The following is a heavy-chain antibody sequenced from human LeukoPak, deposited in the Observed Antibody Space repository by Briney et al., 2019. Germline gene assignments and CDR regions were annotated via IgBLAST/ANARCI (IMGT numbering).Heavy chain of an antibody. J-gene: IGHJ4*02. CDR2: IASKTDGGAT. Sequence: GGPLRLSCAASGFPFSSYSMNWVRQAPGEGLDWVGRIASKTDGGATDYAAPVKGRFTISRDDSKNTLNLQMNSLKTEDTAVYYCTTGIRGDWGQGTLVTVSS. CDR3: TTGIRGD. CDR1: GFPFSSYS. D-gene: IGHD3-10*01. V-gene: IGHV3-15*04.